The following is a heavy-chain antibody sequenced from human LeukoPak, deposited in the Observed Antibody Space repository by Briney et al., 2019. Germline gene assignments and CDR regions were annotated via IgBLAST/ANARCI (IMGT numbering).Heavy chain of an antibody. CDR2: INHSGST. D-gene: IGHD3-3*01. CDR1: GGSFSGYY. J-gene: IGHJ5*02. Sequence: SETLSLTCAVYGGSFSGYYRSWIRQRPGAGLHWIGEINHSGSTNYNPSLKSRVTISVDTSKNQFSLKLSSVTAADTAVYYCATLYDFWSGYPVNWFDPWGQGTLVTVSS. CDR3: ATLYDFWSGYPVNWFDP. V-gene: IGHV4-34*01.